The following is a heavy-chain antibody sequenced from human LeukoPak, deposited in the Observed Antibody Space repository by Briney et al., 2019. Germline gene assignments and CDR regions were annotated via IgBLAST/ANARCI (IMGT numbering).Heavy chain of an antibody. CDR1: GFTVSNNY. CDR2: IYSGGST. Sequence: GGSLRLSCAASGFTVSNNYMNWVRQAPGKGLEWVSVIYSGGSTYYADSVEGRFTISRDNSKSTPYLQMNSLRAKDTAVYYCARGRYYGMDVWGQGTTVTVSS. CDR3: ARGRYYGMDV. J-gene: IGHJ6*02. V-gene: IGHV3-53*01.